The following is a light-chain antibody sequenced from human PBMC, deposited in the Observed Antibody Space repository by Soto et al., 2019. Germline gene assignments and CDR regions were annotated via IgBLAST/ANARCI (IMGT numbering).Light chain of an antibody. Sequence: ENVLTQPPPTSSLTTGESATLSGMASRSVSSYLAWYQQKPGQAPRLLIYDASNRPTDIPARFSGSGSGTDFTLTISSLEPEEFAVYYCQQRSNWPLTVGQGTRLEIK. V-gene: IGKV3-11*01. J-gene: IGKJ5*01. CDR1: RSVSSY. CDR2: DAS. CDR3: QQRSNWPLT.